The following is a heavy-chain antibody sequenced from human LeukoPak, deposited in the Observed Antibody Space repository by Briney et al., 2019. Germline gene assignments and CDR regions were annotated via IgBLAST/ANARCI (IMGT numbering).Heavy chain of an antibody. Sequence: ASVKVSCKASGYTFTGYYMHWVRQAPGQGLEWMGWINPNSGGTNYAQKFQGRVTMTRDTSISTAYMELSRLRSDDTAVYYCARASQYDSGGYLVSYWGQGTLVTVSS. D-gene: IGHD3-22*01. CDR1: GYTFTGYY. J-gene: IGHJ4*02. CDR2: INPNSGGT. CDR3: ARASQYDSGGYLVSY. V-gene: IGHV1-2*02.